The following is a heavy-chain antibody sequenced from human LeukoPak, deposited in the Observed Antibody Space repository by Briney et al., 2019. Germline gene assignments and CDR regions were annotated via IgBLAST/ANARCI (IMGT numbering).Heavy chain of an antibody. CDR1: GGSFSGYY. J-gene: IGHJ6*02. CDR3: ARGGDLYYYYYSMDV. D-gene: IGHD3-10*01. V-gene: IGHV4-34*01. CDR2: INHSGST. Sequence: PSETLSLTCAVYGGSFSGYYWSWIRQPPGKGLEWIGEINHSGSTNYNPSLKSRVTISVDTSKNQFSLKLSSVTAADTAVYYCARGGDLYYYYYSMDVWGQGTTVTVSS.